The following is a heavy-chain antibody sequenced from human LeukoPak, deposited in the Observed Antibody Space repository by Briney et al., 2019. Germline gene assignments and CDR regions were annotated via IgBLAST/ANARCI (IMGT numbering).Heavy chain of an antibody. CDR3: ARWLAIWNRVGYDY. CDR1: GFTFSSFW. D-gene: IGHD1-1*01. CDR2: INSDGSST. J-gene: IGHJ4*02. Sequence: GGSLRLSCAASGFTFSSFWMHWVRQAPGKGLVWVSRINSDGSSTSYADSVKGRFTISRDNAKNTLYLQMNRLRAEDTAVYYCARWLAIWNRVGYDYWGQGTLVTVSS. V-gene: IGHV3-74*01.